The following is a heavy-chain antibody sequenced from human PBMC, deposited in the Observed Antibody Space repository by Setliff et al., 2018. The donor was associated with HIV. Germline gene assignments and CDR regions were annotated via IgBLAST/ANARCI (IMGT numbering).Heavy chain of an antibody. D-gene: IGHD6-6*01. CDR3: ARLPQDVRSSIDF. CDR1: GFTFTDYW. V-gene: IGHV3-74*01. J-gene: IGHJ4*02. Sequence: GESLKISCAASGFTFTDYWMHWVRQVPGQGLVWVSRINVDGSSISYADSVKGRFTISRDNAKNTLFLQMNSLRAEDTAVYYSARLPQDVRSSIDFWGQGTLVTVSS. CDR2: INVDGSSI.